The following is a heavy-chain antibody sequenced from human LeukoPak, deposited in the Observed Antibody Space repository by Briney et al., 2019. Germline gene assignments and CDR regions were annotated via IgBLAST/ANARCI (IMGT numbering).Heavy chain of an antibody. CDR3: ARVDLSYYYVSSGYYGAYFDY. J-gene: IGHJ4*02. V-gene: IGHV1-2*02. CDR2: INPNSGGT. CDR1: GYTFTGYY. D-gene: IGHD3-22*01. Sequence: ASVKVSCKASGYTFTGYYMHWVRQAPGQGLEWMGWINPNSGGTNYAQKFQGRVTMTRDTSISTAYMELSRLRSDDTAVYYCARVDLSYYYVSSGYYGAYFDYWGQGTLVTVSS.